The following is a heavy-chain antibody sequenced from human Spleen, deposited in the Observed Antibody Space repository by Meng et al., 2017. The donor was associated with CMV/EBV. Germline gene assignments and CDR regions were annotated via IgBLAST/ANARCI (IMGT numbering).Heavy chain of an antibody. D-gene: IGHD1-26*01. CDR2: INPSGGTT. J-gene: IGHJ5*02. V-gene: IGHV1-46*01. CDR1: GYTFTAYY. Sequence: SCTASGYTFTAYYMHWVRQAPGQGLEWMGLINPSGGTTSYAQKFQGRLTLTRDTSTSTVYMELSSLRSEDTALYYCAREWEPPGWFDPWGQGTLVSLL. CDR3: AREWEPPGWFDP.